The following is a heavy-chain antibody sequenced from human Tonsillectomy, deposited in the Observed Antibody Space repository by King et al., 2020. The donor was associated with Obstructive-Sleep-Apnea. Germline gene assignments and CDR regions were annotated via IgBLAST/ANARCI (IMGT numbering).Heavy chain of an antibody. Sequence: QLQESGPGLVKPSETLSLTCTVSDGSISNYYWTWIRHPPGKGLEWVGYIYYSGCTNCNPSLKSRVTVSVDTSKNQLSLNLTSVTAADTAVYYCARGVPRSKLESGWAPFDIWGQGTMVTVSS. CDR1: DGSISNYY. D-gene: IGHD1-1*01. CDR3: ARGVPRSKLESGWAPFDI. V-gene: IGHV4-59*01. CDR2: IYYSGCT. J-gene: IGHJ3*02.